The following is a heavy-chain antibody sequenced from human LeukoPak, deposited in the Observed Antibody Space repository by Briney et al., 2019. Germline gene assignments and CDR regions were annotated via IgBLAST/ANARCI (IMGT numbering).Heavy chain of an antibody. Sequence: GASVKVSCKASGGTFSSYAISWVRQAPGQGLEWMGGIIPIFGTANYAQKFQGRVTITADESTSTAYMELSSLRSEDTAVYHCARGYCSGGSCYYYGMDVWGQGTTVTVSS. V-gene: IGHV1-69*13. CDR2: IIPIFGTA. J-gene: IGHJ6*02. CDR3: ARGYCSGGSCYYYGMDV. CDR1: GGTFSSYA. D-gene: IGHD2-15*01.